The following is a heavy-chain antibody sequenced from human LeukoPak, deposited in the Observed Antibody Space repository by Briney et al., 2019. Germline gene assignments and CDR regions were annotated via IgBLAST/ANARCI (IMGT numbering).Heavy chain of an antibody. D-gene: IGHD3-16*01. J-gene: IGHJ4*02. CDR3: AKDLQGMGGYFDY. Sequence: GGSLRLSCAASGFTFSSYAMSWVRQAPGKGLDWVSGISGSGGTTYYADSVKGRFTISRDNSKNTLYLQMNRLRAEDTAVYYCAKDLQGMGGYFDYWGQGALVTVSS. CDR2: ISGSGGTT. CDR1: GFTFSSYA. V-gene: IGHV3-23*01.